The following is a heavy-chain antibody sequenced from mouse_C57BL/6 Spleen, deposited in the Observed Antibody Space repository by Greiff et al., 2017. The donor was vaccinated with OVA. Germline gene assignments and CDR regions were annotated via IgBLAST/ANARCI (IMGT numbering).Heavy chain of an antibody. CDR1: GYAFSSSW. D-gene: IGHD1-1*01. V-gene: IGHV1-82*01. CDR3: ARDPLLRWAMDY. Sequence: VQLQQSGPELVKPGASVKISCKASGYAFSSSWMNWVKQRPGKGLEWIGRIYPGDGDTNYNGKFKGKATLTADKSSSTAYMQLSSLTSEDSAVYFCARDPLLRWAMDYWGQGTSVTVSS. J-gene: IGHJ4*01. CDR2: IYPGDGDT.